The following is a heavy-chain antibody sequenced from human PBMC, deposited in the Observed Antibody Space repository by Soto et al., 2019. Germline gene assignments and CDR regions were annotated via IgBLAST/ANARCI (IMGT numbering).Heavy chain of an antibody. J-gene: IGHJ6*02. CDR2: ISYDGSNK. D-gene: IGHD6-6*01. Sequence: QVQLVESGGGVVQPGRSLRLSCAASGFTFSSYAMHWVRQAPGKGLEWVAVISYDGSNKYYADSVKGRFTISRDNSKNTLYLQMNSLRAEDTAVYYCARGYSSSPPYYYYGMDFWGQGTTVTVSS. CDR3: ARGYSSSPPYYYYGMDF. V-gene: IGHV3-30-3*01. CDR1: GFTFSSYA.